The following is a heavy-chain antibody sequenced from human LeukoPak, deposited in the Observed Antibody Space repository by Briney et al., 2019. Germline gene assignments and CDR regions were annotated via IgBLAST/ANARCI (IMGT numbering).Heavy chain of an antibody. J-gene: IGHJ6*04. CDR2: ISYDGSNK. V-gene: IGHV3-30*18. CDR1: GFTFSSYG. D-gene: IGHD3-10*01. Sequence: GRSLRLSCAASGFTFSSYGMHWVRQAPGKGLEWVAVISYDGSNKYYADSVKGRFTISRDNSKNTLYLQMNSLRAEDTAVYYCAKDSFGELRYYGMDVWGKGTTVTVSS. CDR3: AKDSFGELRYYGMDV.